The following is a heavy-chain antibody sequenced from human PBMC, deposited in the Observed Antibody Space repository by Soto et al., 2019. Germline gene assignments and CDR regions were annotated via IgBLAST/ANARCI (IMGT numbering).Heavy chain of an antibody. CDR2: ISSSSSYI. CDR1: GFTFSSYS. D-gene: IGHD3-22*01. Sequence: EVQLVESGGGLVKPGGSLRLSCAASGFTFSSYSMNWVRQAPGKGLEWVSSISSSSSYIYYADSVKGRFTISRDNAKNSLYLQMNSLRAEDTAVYYCARDGPYYDSSGYYYTYWGQETLVTVSS. J-gene: IGHJ4*02. V-gene: IGHV3-21*01. CDR3: ARDGPYYDSSGYYYTY.